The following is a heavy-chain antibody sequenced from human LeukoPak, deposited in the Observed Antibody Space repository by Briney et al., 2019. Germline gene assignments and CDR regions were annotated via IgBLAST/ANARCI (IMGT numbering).Heavy chain of an antibody. D-gene: IGHD5-24*01. V-gene: IGHV1-2*06. J-gene: IGHJ4*02. CDR2: ISPNSGGT. CDR3: AKVRDGNNPNYFDY. Sequence: GASVKVSCKASGFTFNGSYMHWVRLAPGQGLEWMGRISPNSGGTIYAQKFQGRVTMTRDTSISTVYMELSRLRSDDTAVYYCAKVRDGNNPNYFDYWGQGTLVTVSS. CDR1: GFTFNGSY.